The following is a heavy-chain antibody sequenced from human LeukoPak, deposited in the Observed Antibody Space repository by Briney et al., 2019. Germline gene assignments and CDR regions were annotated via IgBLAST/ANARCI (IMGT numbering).Heavy chain of an antibody. CDR1: GFTFSNYD. CDR2: IGTAGDT. V-gene: IGHV3-13*04. Sequence: GGSLRLSCAASGFTFSNYDMHWVRHTPGKGLEWVSSIGTAGDTYYPGSVKGRFTIYRENAKNSLYLQMNSLTAGDTAVYYCAGTKVYSSDWASYYFDYWGLGTLVTVSS. J-gene: IGHJ4*02. CDR3: AGTKVYSSDWASYYFDY. D-gene: IGHD6-25*01.